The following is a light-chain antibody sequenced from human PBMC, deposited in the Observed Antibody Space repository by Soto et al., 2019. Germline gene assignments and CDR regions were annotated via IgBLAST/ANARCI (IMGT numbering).Light chain of an antibody. V-gene: IGLV2-8*01. CDR1: SSDVGRFNY. J-gene: IGLJ2*01. CDR3: SSYAGNDNLV. Sequence: QSALTQPPSASGSPGQSVTISCTGTSSDVGRFNYVSWYRQHPGKAPKLMIYEVNKRPSGVPDRFSGSKSGNTASLTVSGLQAEDEADYYCSSYAGNDNLVFGGGTKVTVL. CDR2: EVN.